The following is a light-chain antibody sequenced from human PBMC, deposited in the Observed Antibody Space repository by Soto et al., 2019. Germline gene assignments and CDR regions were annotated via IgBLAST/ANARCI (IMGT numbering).Light chain of an antibody. CDR2: DVS. V-gene: IGLV2-14*01. J-gene: IGLJ1*01. CDR3: SSYTSSSTYV. CDR1: SSDVGGYNY. Sequence: QSVLTQPASVSGSPGQSITISCTGTSSDVGGYNYVSWYQQHPGKAPKLMIYDVSNRPSGVSNRFSGSKSGNTASLIISGLQAEDEADYYCSSYTSSSTYVFGTGIKVPVL.